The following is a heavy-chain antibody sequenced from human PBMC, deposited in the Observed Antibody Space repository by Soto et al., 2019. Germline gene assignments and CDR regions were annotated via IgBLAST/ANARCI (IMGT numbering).Heavy chain of an antibody. D-gene: IGHD2-15*01. CDR2: VFHTGST. CDR1: VGTAPTGNW. CDR3: VRLYCRGGACPYYYYYSMDV. Sequence: SETLSPNVAISVGTAPTGNWWGWVRQPPGRGLEWVGEVFHTGSTSYNPSLKSRVTLSVDKSKNQFSLKLSSVTAADTAVYYCVRLYCRGGACPYYYYYSMDVWGQGTTVTVSS. V-gene: IGHV4-4*02. J-gene: IGHJ6*02.